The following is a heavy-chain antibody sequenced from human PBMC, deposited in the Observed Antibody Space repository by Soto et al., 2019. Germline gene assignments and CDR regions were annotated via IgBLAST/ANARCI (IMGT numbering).Heavy chain of an antibody. D-gene: IGHD4-4*01. Sequence: SVKVSCKASGGTFSSYAISWVRQAPGQGLEWMGGIIPIFGTANYAQKFQGRVTITADESTSTAYMELSSLRSEDTAVYYCARSRYSNYYYYYYYMDVWGKGTTVTVSS. J-gene: IGHJ6*03. CDR3: ARSRYSNYYYYYYYMDV. CDR2: IIPIFGTA. CDR1: GGTFSSYA. V-gene: IGHV1-69*13.